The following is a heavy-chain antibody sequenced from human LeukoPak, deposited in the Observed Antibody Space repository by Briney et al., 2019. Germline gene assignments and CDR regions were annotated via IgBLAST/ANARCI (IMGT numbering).Heavy chain of an antibody. Sequence: GASVKVSCKASGYTFTSYGISWVRQAPGQGLEWMGWISAYNGNTNYAQKFQGRVTMTRDTSTSTVYTELSSLRSEDTAVYYCARETRSDFWSGYPTIAHFDIWGQGTMVTVSS. CDR1: GYTFTSYG. CDR3: ARETRSDFWSGYPTIAHFDI. CDR2: ISAYNGNT. J-gene: IGHJ3*02. V-gene: IGHV1-18*01. D-gene: IGHD3-3*01.